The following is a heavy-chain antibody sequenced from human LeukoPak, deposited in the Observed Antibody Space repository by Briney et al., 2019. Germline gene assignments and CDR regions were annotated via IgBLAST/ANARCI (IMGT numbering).Heavy chain of an antibody. Sequence: SVKVSCKASGGTFSSYAISWVRQAPGQGLEWMGRIIPILGIANYAQKFQGRVTITADKSTSTAYMELSSLRSEDTAVYYCARLLGYSYGYRYFDYWGQGTLVTVSS. CDR2: IIPILGIA. V-gene: IGHV1-69*04. J-gene: IGHJ4*02. CDR3: ARLLGYSYGYRYFDY. D-gene: IGHD5-18*01. CDR1: GGTFSSYA.